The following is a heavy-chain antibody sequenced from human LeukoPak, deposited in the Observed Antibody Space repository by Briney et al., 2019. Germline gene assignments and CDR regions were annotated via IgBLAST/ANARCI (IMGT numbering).Heavy chain of an antibody. CDR2: IHYRGST. V-gene: IGHV4-59*01. Sequence: PSETLSLTCTVSGGSISSYYWSWIRQPPGKGLEWIGYIHYRGSTNYNPSLKSRVTISVDTSKNQFSLKLTSVTAADTAVYYCARLNLQNCNGMDVWGQGTTVIVSS. CDR3: ARLNLQNCNGMDV. CDR1: GGSISSYY. J-gene: IGHJ6*02. D-gene: IGHD2/OR15-2a*01.